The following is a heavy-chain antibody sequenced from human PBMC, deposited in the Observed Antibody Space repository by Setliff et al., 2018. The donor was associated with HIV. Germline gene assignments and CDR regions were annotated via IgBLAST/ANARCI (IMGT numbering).Heavy chain of an antibody. CDR1: GGSINSYW. Sequence: SETLSLTCTVSGGSINSYWWSWFRQPAGKGLEWIGRISSSGSPNYNPSLESRVTMSVDTSKNQFSLKLRSVTATDTAVYSCARSRHCGSDCYFDYPGQGTLVTVSS. CDR3: ARSRHCGSDCYFDY. D-gene: IGHD2-21*02. V-gene: IGHV4-4*07. J-gene: IGHJ4*02. CDR2: ISSSGSP.